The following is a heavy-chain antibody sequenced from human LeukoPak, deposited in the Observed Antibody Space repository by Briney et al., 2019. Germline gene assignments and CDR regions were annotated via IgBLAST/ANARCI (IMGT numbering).Heavy chain of an antibody. J-gene: IGHJ4*02. CDR1: GFTFSSSG. D-gene: IGHD1-1*01. Sequence: QSGGSLRLSCAASGFTFSSSGMHWVRQAPGRGLEWVAFIRFDGTTKYYAQSVRGRFTISRDNSKNTLGLQMNSLRAEDTAVYYCAKQQLINLDANFDYWGQGNLVTVSS. CDR3: AKQQLINLDANFDY. CDR2: IRFDGTTK. V-gene: IGHV3-30*02.